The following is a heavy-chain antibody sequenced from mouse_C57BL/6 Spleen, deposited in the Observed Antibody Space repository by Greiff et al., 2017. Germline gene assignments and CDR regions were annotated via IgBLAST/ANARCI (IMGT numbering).Heavy chain of an antibody. CDR3: ARDLTVVATNAMDY. D-gene: IGHD1-1*01. Sequence: EVKLQESGPGLVKPSQSLSLTCSVTGYSITSGYYWNWIRQFPGNKLEWMGYISYDGSNNYNPSLINRISITRDTSKNQFFLKLNSVTTEDTATYYCARDLTVVATNAMDYWGQGTSVTVSS. CDR2: ISYDGSN. CDR1: GYSITSGYY. V-gene: IGHV3-6*01. J-gene: IGHJ4*01.